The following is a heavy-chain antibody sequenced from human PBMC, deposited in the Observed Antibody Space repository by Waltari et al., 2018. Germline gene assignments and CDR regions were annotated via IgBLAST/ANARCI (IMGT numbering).Heavy chain of an antibody. CDR1: GFTFSSYS. Sequence: EVQLVESGGGLVKPGGSLRLSCAASGFTFSSYSMTWVRQAPGKGLEWVSSISSSSSYIYYADSVKGRFTISRDNAKNSLYLQMNSLRAEDTAVYYCARRGATKNFDYWGQGTLVTVSS. V-gene: IGHV3-21*01. J-gene: IGHJ4*02. CDR2: ISSSSSYI. D-gene: IGHD5-12*01. CDR3: ARRGATKNFDY.